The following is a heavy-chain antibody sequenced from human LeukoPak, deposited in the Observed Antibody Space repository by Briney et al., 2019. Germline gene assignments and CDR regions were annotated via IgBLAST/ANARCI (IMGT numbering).Heavy chain of an antibody. D-gene: IGHD5-18*01. CDR1: GFTFSSYG. J-gene: IGHJ4*02. Sequence: PGGSLRLSCAASGFTFSSYGMTWGRQAPGKGLEWFSYISSSSSTIYYAYSVKGRFTISRDNAKSALYLQLNSRRAEDTAVYYCAKEVHSYGYFDYWGQGTLVTVSS. CDR3: AKEVHSYGYFDY. CDR2: ISSSSSTI. V-gene: IGHV3-48*01.